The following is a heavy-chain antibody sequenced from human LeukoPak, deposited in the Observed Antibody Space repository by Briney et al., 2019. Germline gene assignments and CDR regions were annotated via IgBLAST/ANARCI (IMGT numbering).Heavy chain of an antibody. V-gene: IGHV1-2*02. Sequence: ASVKVSCKASGYSFTGHYMHWVRLAPGQGLEWMGWINPKSGGTNYAQKFQGRVTMTRDTSISTAYMDMSSLRSDDTAVYYCARNLWFGESSDVWGQGTMVTVSS. J-gene: IGHJ3*01. CDR3: ARNLWFGESSDV. D-gene: IGHD3-10*01. CDR1: GYSFTGHY. CDR2: INPKSGGT.